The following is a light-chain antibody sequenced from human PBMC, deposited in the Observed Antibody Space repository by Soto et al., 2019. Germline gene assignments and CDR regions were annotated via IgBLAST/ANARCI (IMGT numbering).Light chain of an antibody. Sequence: VLTQSPGTLSLSPGEGATLSCRTSQSISSTYLAWYQQRPGQAPRLLIYAASSRATGIPDRFSGSGSGTDFTLTISRLEPEDFAVYYCQQYFGSLYTFGQGTKLEIK. V-gene: IGKV3-20*01. CDR2: AAS. CDR1: QSISSTY. CDR3: QQYFGSLYT. J-gene: IGKJ2*01.